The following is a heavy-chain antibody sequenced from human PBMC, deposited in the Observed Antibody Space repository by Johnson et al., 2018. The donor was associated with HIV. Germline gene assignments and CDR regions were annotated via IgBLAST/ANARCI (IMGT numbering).Heavy chain of an antibody. CDR2: IGTRSDT. J-gene: IGHJ3*02. D-gene: IGHD3-16*01. V-gene: IGHV3-13*01. CDR3: AREDTPFGSPHEGDAFDI. CDR1: GFAFSTYD. Sequence: VQLVVSGGALVQPGGSTRLSCVASGFAFSTYDMHWVRQVPGKGLEWVGAIGTRSDTYYPASVKGRFTISRENARNSLYRQMNSLRVEDTAVYYCAREDTPFGSPHEGDAFDIWGQGTRVTVFS.